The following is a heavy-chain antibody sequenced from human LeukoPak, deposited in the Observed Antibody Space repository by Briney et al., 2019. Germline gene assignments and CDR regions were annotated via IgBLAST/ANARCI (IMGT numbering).Heavy chain of an antibody. Sequence: GGSLRLSCAASGFTFSSYSMNWVRQAPGKGLEWVSYISSSSSTIYYAESVKGRFTISRDNAKNSLYLQMNSLRDEDTAVYYCARPRGAAAGTFGFDPWGQGTLVTVSS. V-gene: IGHV3-48*02. CDR2: ISSSSSTI. CDR3: ARPRGAAAGTFGFDP. J-gene: IGHJ5*02. CDR1: GFTFSSYS. D-gene: IGHD6-13*01.